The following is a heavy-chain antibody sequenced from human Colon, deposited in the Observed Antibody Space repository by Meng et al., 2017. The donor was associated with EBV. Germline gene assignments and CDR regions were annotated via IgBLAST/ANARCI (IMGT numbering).Heavy chain of an antibody. CDR1: GGFITSENG. CDR2: IHYTGST. V-gene: IGHV4-4*02. CDR3: AKINWRIDMEAIIKWCDP. Sequence: QVQLQESGARLVTPSGTLSLNCAFSGGFITSENGWNWVRQPPGKGLDWIGEIHYTGSTNYNPSLKSRVTISIDNSKHQFSLNLTSLTAADTAVYFCAKINWRIDMEAIIKWCDPWGQGTLVTVSA. D-gene: IGHD5-12*01. J-gene: IGHJ5*02.